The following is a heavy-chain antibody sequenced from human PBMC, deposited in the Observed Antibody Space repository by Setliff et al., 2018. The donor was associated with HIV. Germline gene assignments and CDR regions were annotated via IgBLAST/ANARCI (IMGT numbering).Heavy chain of an antibody. CDR1: GGSFRGYY. D-gene: IGHD6-25*01. V-gene: IGHV4-34*01. Sequence: SETLSLTCAVYGGSFRGYYWSWIRQPPGKGLEWIGEINHSGSTNYNPSLKSRVTISVDTSKNQFSLKLTSVTAADTAVYYCARYSPRGYTLTGPYWGQGILVTVSS. CDR2: INHSGST. CDR3: ARYSPRGYTLTGPY. J-gene: IGHJ4*02.